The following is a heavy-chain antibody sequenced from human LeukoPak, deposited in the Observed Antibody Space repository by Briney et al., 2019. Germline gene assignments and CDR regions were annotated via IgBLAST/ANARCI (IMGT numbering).Heavy chain of an antibody. CDR2: IRSKAYGGTA. Sequence: PGRSLRLSCTASGLTFGDYALNWVRQAPGKGLEWVGFIRSKAYGGTADYAASVKGRFTISRDDSKSIAYLQMNSLKTEDTAVYYCIRDRGIRFPDAFDIWGQGTMVTVSS. V-gene: IGHV3-49*04. D-gene: IGHD3-10*01. CDR1: GLTFGDYA. CDR3: IRDRGIRFPDAFDI. J-gene: IGHJ3*02.